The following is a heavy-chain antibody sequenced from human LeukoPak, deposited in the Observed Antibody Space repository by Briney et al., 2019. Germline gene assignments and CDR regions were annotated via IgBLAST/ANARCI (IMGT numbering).Heavy chain of an antibody. D-gene: IGHD5-24*01. CDR3: ARQRRDGYAFDY. CDR2: IYPSDSDT. J-gene: IGHJ4*02. Sequence: GESLKISCKGSGYSFTSYWIAWVRQMPRRGLEWIGIIYPSDSDTRYSPSFQGQVAISADKSISTAYLQWSSLKASDSAMYYCARQRRDGYAFDYWGQGTLVTVSS. CDR1: GYSFTSYW. V-gene: IGHV5-51*01.